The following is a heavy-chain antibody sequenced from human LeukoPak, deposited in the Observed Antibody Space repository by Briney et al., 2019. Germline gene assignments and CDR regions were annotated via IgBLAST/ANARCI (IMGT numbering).Heavy chain of an antibody. CDR1: RYTFAGYY. V-gene: IGHV1-2*02. CDR3: ARYTADVIY. D-gene: IGHD5-18*01. J-gene: IGHJ4*02. CDR2: INPNSGTT. Sequence: ASVKVSCKASRYTFAGYYMHWVRQAPGQGLEWMGWINPNSGTTNYAQKFQGRVTMTRDTSISTAYMELSSLKSDDTAVYYCARYTADVIYWGQGTLVTVSS.